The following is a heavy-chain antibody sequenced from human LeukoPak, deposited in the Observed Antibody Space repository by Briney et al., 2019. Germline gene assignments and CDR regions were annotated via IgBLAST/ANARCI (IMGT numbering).Heavy chain of an antibody. CDR3: ARQAVAGNGFDY. V-gene: IGHV4-61*01. J-gene: IGHJ4*02. D-gene: IGHD6-19*01. CDR1: GVSVSDGRYY. Sequence: SETLSLTCNVSGVSVSDGRYYWTWIRQHPGKGLEWIGYKYYSGSAKYNPSLKSRLTISIDTSKNQFSLKLSSVTAADTAVYYCARQAVAGNGFDYWGQGTLATVSS. CDR2: KYYSGSA.